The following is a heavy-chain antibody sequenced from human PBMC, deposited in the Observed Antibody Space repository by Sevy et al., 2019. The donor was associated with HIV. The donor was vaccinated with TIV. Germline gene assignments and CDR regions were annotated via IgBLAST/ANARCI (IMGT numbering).Heavy chain of an antibody. Sequence: ASVKVSCKASGGTFSSYAISWVRQAPGQGLEWMGGIIPIFGTANYAQKFQGRVTITADESTSTAYMELSSLRSEDTAMYYCARDYGGNHNWFDPWGQGTLVTVSS. CDR2: IIPIFGTA. J-gene: IGHJ5*02. V-gene: IGHV1-69*13. CDR1: GGTFSSYA. CDR3: ARDYGGNHNWFDP. D-gene: IGHD2-15*01.